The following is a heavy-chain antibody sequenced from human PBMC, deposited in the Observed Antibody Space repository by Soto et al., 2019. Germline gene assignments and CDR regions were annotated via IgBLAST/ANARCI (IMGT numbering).Heavy chain of an antibody. CDR1: GFTFGSYA. CDR2: ISYDGSNK. Sequence: GGSLRLSCAASGFTFGSYAMHWVRQAPGKGLVWVAVISYDGSNKYYADSVKGRFTISRDNSKNTLYLQMNSLRAEDTAVYYCARVPIFAPRDCSGGSCYSYFDYWGQGTLVTGSS. V-gene: IGHV3-30-3*01. CDR3: ARVPIFAPRDCSGGSCYSYFDY. D-gene: IGHD2-15*01. J-gene: IGHJ4*02.